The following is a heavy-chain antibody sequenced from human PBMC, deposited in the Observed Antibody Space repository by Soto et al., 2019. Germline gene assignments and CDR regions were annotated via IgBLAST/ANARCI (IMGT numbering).Heavy chain of an antibody. CDR2: ISYDGSNK. J-gene: IGHJ6*02. Sequence: QVQLVESGGGVVQPGRSLRLSCAASGFTFSSYAMHWVRQAPGKGLEWVAVISYDGSNKYYADSVKGRFTISRDNSKNTLYLQMNSLRAEDTAGYYCARDRLRYICTDSPYYYYGMDVWGQGTTVTVSS. V-gene: IGHV3-30-3*01. CDR3: ARDRLRYICTDSPYYYYGMDV. D-gene: IGHD1-1*01. CDR1: GFTFSSYA.